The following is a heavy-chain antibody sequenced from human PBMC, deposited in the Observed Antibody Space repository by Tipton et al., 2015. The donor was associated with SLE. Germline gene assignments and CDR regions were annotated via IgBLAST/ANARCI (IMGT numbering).Heavy chain of an antibody. CDR1: GFTFSSYD. CDR3: AKGGVGYCSSTSCSTGYYYGMDV. Sequence: SLRLSCAASGFTFSSYDMHWVRQATGKGLECVSSIGIGSDTYYSGSVKGRFTISRENAKNTLYLQMNSLRAEDTAVYYCAKGGVGYCSSTSCSTGYYYGMDVWGQGTTVTVSS. V-gene: IGHV3-13*01. J-gene: IGHJ6*02. CDR2: IGIGSDT. D-gene: IGHD2-2*01.